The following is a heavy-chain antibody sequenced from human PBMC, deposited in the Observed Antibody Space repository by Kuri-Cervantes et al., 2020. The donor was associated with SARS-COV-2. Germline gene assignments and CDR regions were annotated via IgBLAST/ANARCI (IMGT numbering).Heavy chain of an antibody. V-gene: IGHV4-38-2*02. Sequence: ESLKISCTVSNYSISSGYYWGWIRQPPGKGLEWIASVYHSGSTSYSPSLKSRVTISVDTSKNQFSLKLSSVTAADTAVYYCARGPAHDFWSGYRFDYWGQGTLVTVSS. D-gene: IGHD3-3*01. CDR2: VYHSGST. CDR3: ARGPAHDFWSGYRFDY. J-gene: IGHJ4*02. CDR1: NYSISSGYY.